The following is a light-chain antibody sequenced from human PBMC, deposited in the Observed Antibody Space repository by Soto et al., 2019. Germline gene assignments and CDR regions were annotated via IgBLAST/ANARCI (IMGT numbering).Light chain of an antibody. CDR2: YDS. CDR1: NIEIKS. V-gene: IGLV3-21*04. CDR3: QVWDSSSDVV. Sequence: SYVLTQPPSVSVAPGKTARFTCGGNNIEIKSVHWYQQKPGQAPVLVIYYDSDRPSGIPERFSGSNSGNTATLTISRVEAGDEADYYCQVWDSSSDVVFGGGTKLTVL. J-gene: IGLJ2*01.